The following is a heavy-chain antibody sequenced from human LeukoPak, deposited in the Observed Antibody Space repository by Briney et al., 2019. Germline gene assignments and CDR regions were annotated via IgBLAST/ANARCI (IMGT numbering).Heavy chain of an antibody. J-gene: IGHJ5*02. CDR3: ARDPSYYGSGRVRWFDP. CDR2: ICYTGST. Sequence: SETLSLTCAVSGVSISSHCWGWIRQPPGKGLEWIASICYTGSTEYSPSLKSRVTMSVDMSKNQFSLRLMSVTAADTAVYFCARDPSYYGSGRVRWFDPWGQGTLVSVSS. CDR1: GVSISSHC. V-gene: IGHV4-59*11. D-gene: IGHD3-10*01.